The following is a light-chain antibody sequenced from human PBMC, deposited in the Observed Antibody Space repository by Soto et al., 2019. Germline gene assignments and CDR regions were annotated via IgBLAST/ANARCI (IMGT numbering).Light chain of an antibody. Sequence: DIQMTQSPSSLSASIGDRVTITCQASQDISNYLNWYQQKPGKAPKLLIYDTSNLETGVPSRFSGGGSGTSYVITISGLQPEDIATSYCQPYANLPWTFGRGTKVEVK. CDR2: DTS. V-gene: IGKV1-33*01. CDR3: QPYANLPWT. J-gene: IGKJ1*01. CDR1: QDISNY.